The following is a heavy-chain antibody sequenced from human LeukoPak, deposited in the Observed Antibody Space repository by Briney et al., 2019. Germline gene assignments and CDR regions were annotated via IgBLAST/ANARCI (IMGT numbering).Heavy chain of an antibody. Sequence: PGGSLRLSCAASGFTDSSNYMSWVRQAPGKGLEWVSVIYSGGSTYYADSVKGRFTISRDNSKNTLYLQMNSLRAEDTAVYYCARDRPLRYFDWLLYYFDYWGQGTLVTVSS. CDR3: ARDRPLRYFDWLLYYFDY. V-gene: IGHV3-66*01. D-gene: IGHD3-9*01. CDR2: IYSGGST. CDR1: GFTDSSNY. J-gene: IGHJ4*02.